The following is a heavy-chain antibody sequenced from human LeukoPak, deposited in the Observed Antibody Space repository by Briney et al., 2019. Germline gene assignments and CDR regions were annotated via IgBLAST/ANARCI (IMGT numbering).Heavy chain of an antibody. D-gene: IGHD3-16*01. CDR1: GFTVSSNY. CDR2: IYSGGST. V-gene: IGHV3-66*01. Sequence: GGSLRLSCAASGFTVSSNYMSWVRQAPGKGLEWASVIYSGGSTYYADSVKGRFTISRDNSKNTLYLQMNSLRAEDTAVYYCARGTSYGRFDYWGQGTLVTVSP. J-gene: IGHJ4*02. CDR3: ARGTSYGRFDY.